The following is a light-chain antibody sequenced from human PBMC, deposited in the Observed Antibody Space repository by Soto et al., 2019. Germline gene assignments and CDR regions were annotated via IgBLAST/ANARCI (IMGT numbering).Light chain of an antibody. V-gene: IGKV3-20*01. Sequence: ETVLTQSPGTLSLSPGQGATLSCRASQTISNNYLAWFQQRAGQAPRLIIYGASSRATGIPDRFSGRGSGTDFTLTISRLEPEDFATYYCQQYCLSPIFTCGPGTRVDI. CDR3: QQYCLSPIFT. CDR2: GAS. CDR1: QTISNNY. J-gene: IGKJ3*01.